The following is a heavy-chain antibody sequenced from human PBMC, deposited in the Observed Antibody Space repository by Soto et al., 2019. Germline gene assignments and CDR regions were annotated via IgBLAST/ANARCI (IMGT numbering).Heavy chain of an antibody. CDR3: ANDCCGEAFVDY. CDR2: VSIGRDNL. J-gene: IGHJ4*02. V-gene: IGHV3-23*01. D-gene: IGHD3-10*01. CDR1: GFTFTNYG. Sequence: EVQLLESGGGLVQPGGSLRLSCEASGFTFTNYGMSWLRQAPGKGLEWLATVSIGRDNLHYADSVKGRFTISMDNSRNTLYLQMNRLGAEDTAVYYCANDCCGEAFVDYGGRGTLVTVSS.